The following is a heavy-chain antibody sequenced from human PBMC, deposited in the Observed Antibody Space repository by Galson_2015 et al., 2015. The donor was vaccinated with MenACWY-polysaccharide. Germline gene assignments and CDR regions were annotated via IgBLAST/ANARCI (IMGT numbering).Heavy chain of an antibody. D-gene: IGHD3-22*01. CDR2: IYPGDSDT. CDR3: ARPTYGSGYYFGY. Sequence: GLEWMGIIYPGDSDTRYSPSFQGQVTISADKSISTAYLQWSSLKASDTAMYYCARPTYGSGYYFGYWGQGTLVTVSS. V-gene: IGHV5-51*01. J-gene: IGHJ4*02.